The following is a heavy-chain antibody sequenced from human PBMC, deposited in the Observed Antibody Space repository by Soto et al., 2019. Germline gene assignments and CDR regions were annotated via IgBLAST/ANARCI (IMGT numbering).Heavy chain of an antibody. CDR1: GFTLGNYA. Sequence: EVQLLDSGGGLAPPGGSRRLACVASGFTLGNYAMTWVRQTPGKGLEWVSSMNGGGGGAYYSDFVKGRFTVSRDNSENTLYLQMSSLRVDASAIYYCAKYAVTKNGVWDWFDSWGPGALVTVSS. CDR3: AKYAVTKNGVWDWFDS. J-gene: IGHJ5*01. V-gene: IGHV3-23*01. CDR2: MNGGGGGA. D-gene: IGHD4-17*01.